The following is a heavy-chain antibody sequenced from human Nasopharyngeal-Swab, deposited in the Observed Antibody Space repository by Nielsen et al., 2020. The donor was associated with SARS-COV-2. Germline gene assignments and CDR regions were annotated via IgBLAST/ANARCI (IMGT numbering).Heavy chain of an antibody. J-gene: IGHJ6*02. CDR3: AGGQGTVTTYYYYGMDV. Sequence: SLNISCAASGFIFSSYAMHWVRQAPGKGLEWVAVISYDGSNKYYADSVKGRFTISRDNSKNTLYLQMNSLRAEDTAVYYCAGGQGTVTTYYYYGMDVWGQGTTVTVSS. V-gene: IGHV3-30*04. CDR1: GFIFSSYA. CDR2: ISYDGSNK. D-gene: IGHD4-17*01.